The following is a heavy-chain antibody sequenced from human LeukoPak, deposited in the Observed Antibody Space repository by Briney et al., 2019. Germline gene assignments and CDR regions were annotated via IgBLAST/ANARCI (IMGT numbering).Heavy chain of an antibody. CDR3: ANPGYSSSWYAGFLDY. CDR2: ISYDGSNK. Sequence: SGGSLRLSCAASGFTFSSYGMHWVRQAPGKGLEWVAVISYDGSNKYYADSVKGRFTISRDNSKNTLYLQMNSLRAEDTAVYYCANPGYSSSWYAGFLDYGGQGPLVTVPS. CDR1: GFTFSSYG. D-gene: IGHD6-13*01. V-gene: IGHV3-30*18. J-gene: IGHJ4*02.